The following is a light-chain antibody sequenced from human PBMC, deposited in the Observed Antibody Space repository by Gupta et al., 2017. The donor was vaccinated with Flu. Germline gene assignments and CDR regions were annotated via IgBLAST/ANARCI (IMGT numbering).Light chain of an antibody. Sequence: EIVMTQSPTTLSVSPGERATLSCRASQSVNSNLAWYQQKPGQAPRLLIYGASTRATGIPARFSGSGSVTDFTLTISSLQSEDFAVYYCQQYNNWPPLTFGQGTRLEIK. CDR3: QQYNNWPPLT. CDR1: QSVNSN. J-gene: IGKJ5*01. CDR2: GAS. V-gene: IGKV3-15*01.